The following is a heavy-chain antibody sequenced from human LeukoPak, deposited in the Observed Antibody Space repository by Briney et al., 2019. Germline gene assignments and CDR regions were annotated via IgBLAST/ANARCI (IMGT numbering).Heavy chain of an antibody. Sequence: GGSLRLSCAASGFTFSSYGMHWVRPAPGKGLGWGAFIRYDGSNKYYADSVKGRFTISRDNSKNTLYLQMNSLRAEDTAVYYCAKGGRGYSYGPFDYWGQGTLVTVSS. D-gene: IGHD5-18*01. CDR2: IRYDGSNK. V-gene: IGHV3-30*02. CDR3: AKGGRGYSYGPFDY. CDR1: GFTFSSYG. J-gene: IGHJ4*02.